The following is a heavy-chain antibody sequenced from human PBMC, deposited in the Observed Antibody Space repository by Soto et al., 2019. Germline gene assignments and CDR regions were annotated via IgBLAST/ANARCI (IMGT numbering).Heavy chain of an antibody. CDR2: MNPNSGNT. J-gene: IGHJ3*02. V-gene: IGHV1-8*02. D-gene: IGHD4-17*01. CDR3: ARRALRGPDI. CDR1: GGTFSSYA. Sequence: QVQLVQSGAEVKKPGSSVKVSCKASGGTFSSYAISWVRQAPGQGLEWMGWMNPNSGNTGYAQKFQGRVTMTRNTAISTAYMELSSLRSEDTAVYYCARRALRGPDIWGQGTMVTVSS.